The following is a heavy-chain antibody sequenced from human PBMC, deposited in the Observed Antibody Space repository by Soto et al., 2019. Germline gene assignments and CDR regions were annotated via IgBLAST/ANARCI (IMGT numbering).Heavy chain of an antibody. Sequence: QVQLVQSGAEVKKPGASVKVSCKASGYTFTSYDINWVRQATGQGLEWMGWMNPNSGNTGFAQKFQGRVTMTRNTSIRTADMGLSSLRPEDTAVYYWTREKGGGSDLDYWGQGTRVTVSS. CDR3: TREKGGGSDLDY. J-gene: IGHJ4*02. CDR2: MNPNSGNT. D-gene: IGHD1-26*01. V-gene: IGHV1-8*01. CDR1: GYTFTSYD.